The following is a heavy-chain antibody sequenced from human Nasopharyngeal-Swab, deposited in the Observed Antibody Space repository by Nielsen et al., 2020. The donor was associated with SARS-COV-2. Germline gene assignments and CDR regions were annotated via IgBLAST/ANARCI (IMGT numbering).Heavy chain of an antibody. CDR1: GGSITSRSYY. Sequence: SETLSLTCKVSGGSITSRSYYWVWIRQPPGKGLEWIGSIYSTGSVHYNPPLKGRASISVDTSKNQFSLTVISVTAADTALFYCARAMTGVTTGDYLDHWGQGTLVTVSS. V-gene: IGHV4-39*01. J-gene: IGHJ4*02. CDR3: ARAMTGVTTGDYLDH. CDR2: IYSTGSV. D-gene: IGHD4-17*01.